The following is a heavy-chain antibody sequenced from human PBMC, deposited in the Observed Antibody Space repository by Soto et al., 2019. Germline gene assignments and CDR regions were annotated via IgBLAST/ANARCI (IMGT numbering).Heavy chain of an antibody. CDR2: IHHSGST. D-gene: IGHD3-22*01. CDR3: ARGRDYDSSGYYYYYYGMDV. V-gene: IGHV4-4*02. J-gene: IGHJ6*02. CDR1: GASIISMNW. Sequence: SETLSLTCAVSGASIISMNWWSWVRQPPGKGLEWIGEIHHSGSTNYNPSLMSRVTISVDKSNNQFSLKLTSVTAADTAVYYCARGRDYDSSGYYYYYYGMDVWGQGTTVTVSS.